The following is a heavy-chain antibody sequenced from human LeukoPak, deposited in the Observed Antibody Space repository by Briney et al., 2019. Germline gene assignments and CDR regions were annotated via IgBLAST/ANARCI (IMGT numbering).Heavy chain of an antibody. J-gene: IGHJ4*02. Sequence: ASVKVSCKASGYTFTGYYMHWVRQAPGQGLEWMGWINPNSDGTNYAQKFQGRVTMTRDTSISTAYMELSRLRSDDTAVYYCARDITIFGVVIQYYFDYWGQGTLVTVSS. V-gene: IGHV1-2*02. CDR3: ARDITIFGVVIQYYFDY. CDR1: GYTFTGYY. CDR2: INPNSDGT. D-gene: IGHD3-3*01.